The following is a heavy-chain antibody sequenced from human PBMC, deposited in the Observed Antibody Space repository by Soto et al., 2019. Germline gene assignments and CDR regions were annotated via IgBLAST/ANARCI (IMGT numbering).Heavy chain of an antibody. Sequence: QVQLQESGPGLVKPSQTLSLTCTVSGGSISTATYYWSWIRQHPGKGLGWIGDIYYSGRTYYNPSLKSRVTISVDTSKNQFSLKLSSVTAADTAVYYCARDNRLGIAPWGQGTLVTVSS. V-gene: IGHV4-31*03. D-gene: IGHD6-13*01. CDR2: IYYSGRT. CDR3: ARDNRLGIAP. J-gene: IGHJ5*02. CDR1: GGSISTATYY.